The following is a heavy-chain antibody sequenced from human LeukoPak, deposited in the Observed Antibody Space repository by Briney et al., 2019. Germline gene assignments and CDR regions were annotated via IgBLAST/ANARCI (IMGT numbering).Heavy chain of an antibody. J-gene: IGHJ4*02. D-gene: IGHD5-18*01. V-gene: IGHV3-30*02. CDR3: AKALAGYTYASEY. Sequence: TGGSLRLSCAASGFTFSSYAMSWVRQAPGKGLEWVAFIRHDQSNNYYADSVKGRFTISRDNSKNTLYLQMNSLRAEDTAVYYCAKALAGYTYASEYWGQGTLVTVSS. CDR1: GFTFSSYA. CDR2: IRHDQSNN.